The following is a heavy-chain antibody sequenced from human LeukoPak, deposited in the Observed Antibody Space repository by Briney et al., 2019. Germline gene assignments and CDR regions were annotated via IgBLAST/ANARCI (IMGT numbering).Heavy chain of an antibody. J-gene: IGHJ4*02. Sequence: PGGSLRLSCAASGFTFSSSGMHWVPQAPGKGLEWVAVISYDGSYKYYADSVKGRFTISRDNSKNTLYLQMNSLRAKDTAVYYCAKTAAEKYYFDYWGQGTLVTVSS. CDR2: ISYDGSYK. V-gene: IGHV3-30*18. CDR1: GFTFSSSG. CDR3: AKTAAEKYYFDY. D-gene: IGHD6-13*01.